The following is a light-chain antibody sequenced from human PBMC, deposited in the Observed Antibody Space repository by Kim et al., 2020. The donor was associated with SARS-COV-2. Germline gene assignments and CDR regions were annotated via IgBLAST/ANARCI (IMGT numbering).Light chain of an antibody. J-gene: IGKJ4*01. CDR2: DAS. CDR1: QSVGSY. CDR3: QQRMHWPLT. Sequence: ETVLTQSPATLSLSPGDRATLSCRASQSVGSYLAWYQQKPGQAPRLVIHDASNRATGIPARFSGNGSGTDFTLTISSLEPEDFAVYYCQQRMHWPLTFGGGTKVDIK. V-gene: IGKV3-11*01.